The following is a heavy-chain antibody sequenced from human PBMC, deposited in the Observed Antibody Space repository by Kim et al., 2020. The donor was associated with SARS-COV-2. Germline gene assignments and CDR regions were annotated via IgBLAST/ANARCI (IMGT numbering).Heavy chain of an antibody. CDR1: GYTFTGYY. CDR3: ARPQATTIFGVVISPELFPFDY. D-gene: IGHD3-3*01. Sequence: ASVKVSCKASGYTFTGYYMHWVRQAPGQGLEWMGWINPNSGGTNYAQKFQGRVTMTRDTSINTAYMELSRLTSDDTAVYFCARPQATTIFGVVISPELFPFDYWGQGTLVTVSS. CDR2: INPNSGGT. J-gene: IGHJ4*02. V-gene: IGHV1-2*02.